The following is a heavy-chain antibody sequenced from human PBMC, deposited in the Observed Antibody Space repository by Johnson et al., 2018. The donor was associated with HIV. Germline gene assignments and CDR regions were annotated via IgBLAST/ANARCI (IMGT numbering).Heavy chain of an antibody. Sequence: QVQLVESGGGVVQPGRSLRLSCAASRFTFSSYGMHWVRQAPGKGLEWAAVISYDGGNKYYADSVKGRFTISRDNSKNTLYRQMNSLRAEDTAVYYCAKDAALGWELDPDAFDIWGQGTMVTVSS. D-gene: IGHD1-26*01. CDR1: RFTFSSYG. J-gene: IGHJ3*02. CDR2: ISYDGGNK. CDR3: AKDAALGWELDPDAFDI. V-gene: IGHV3-30*18.